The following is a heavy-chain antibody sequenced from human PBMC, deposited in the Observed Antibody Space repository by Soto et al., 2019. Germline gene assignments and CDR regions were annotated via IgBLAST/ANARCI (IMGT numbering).Heavy chain of an antibody. CDR2: IWYDGSNK. CDR1: GFTFSSYG. Sequence: GGSLRLSCAASGFTFSSYGMHWVRQAPGKGLEWVAVIWYDGSNKYYADSVKGRFTISRDNSKNTLDLQMNSLRAEDTAVYYCARADPHQDTAPFDYWGQGTLVTVSS. CDR3: ARADPHQDTAPFDY. D-gene: IGHD2-21*02. V-gene: IGHV3-33*01. J-gene: IGHJ4*02.